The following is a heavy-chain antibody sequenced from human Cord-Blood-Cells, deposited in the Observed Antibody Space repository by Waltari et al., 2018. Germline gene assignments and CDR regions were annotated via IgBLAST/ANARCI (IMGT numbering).Heavy chain of an antibody. V-gene: IGHV3-30*02. CDR3: AKERGRFSYAFDI. Sequence: QVQLVESGGGVVQPGGSLRLSCAASGFTFSSYGMHWVRQAPGKGLEWVAFLRYEGSNKYYADSVKGRFTVSRDNSKNTLYLQMNSLRAEDTAVYYCAKERGRFSYAFDIWGQGTMVTVSS. CDR1: GFTFSSYG. J-gene: IGHJ3*02. CDR2: LRYEGSNK. D-gene: IGHD3-3*01.